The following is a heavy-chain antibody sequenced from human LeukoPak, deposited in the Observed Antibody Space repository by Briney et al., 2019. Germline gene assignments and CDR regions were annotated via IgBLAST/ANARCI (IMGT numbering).Heavy chain of an antibody. CDR1: GFNFNMFW. CDR2: IKQDSSAK. J-gene: IGHJ5*02. Sequence: PGGSLRLSCVASGFNFNMFWMAWVRQAPGKGLEWVTNIKQDSSAKFYVGSVRGRFDIFRDNARKSVYLQMNSLRAEDTAVYYCAKDKGATVITDSRFDPWGQGSLVTVSS. CDR3: AKDKGATVITDSRFDP. V-gene: IGHV3-7*01. D-gene: IGHD4-11*01.